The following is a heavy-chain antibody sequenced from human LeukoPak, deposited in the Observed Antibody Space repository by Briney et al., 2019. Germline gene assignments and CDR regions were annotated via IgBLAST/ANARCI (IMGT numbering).Heavy chain of an antibody. V-gene: IGHV3-30*02. CDR3: AKVVGIAIDY. CDR1: GFTFSSYG. J-gene: IGHJ4*02. CDR2: IRYDGTNK. Sequence: GGSLRLSCVASGFTFSSYGMHWVRQAPGKGLEWVAFIRYDGTNKYYADSVKGRFTISRDNSKNTLYLQMNSLRPEDTAVYSCAKVVGIAIDYWGQGTLVTVSS. D-gene: IGHD6-13*01.